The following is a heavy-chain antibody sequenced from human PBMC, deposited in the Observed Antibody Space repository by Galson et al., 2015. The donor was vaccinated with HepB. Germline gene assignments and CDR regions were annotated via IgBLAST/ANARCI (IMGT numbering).Heavy chain of an antibody. Sequence: SLRLSCAASGFTFSSYSMNWVRQAPGKGLEWVSSISSSSSYIYYADSVKGRFTISRDNAKNSLYLQMNSLRAEDTAVYYCARGGYSSGLCDYWGQGTLVTVSS. V-gene: IGHV3-21*01. CDR2: ISSSSSYI. J-gene: IGHJ4*02. CDR3: ARGGYSSGLCDY. D-gene: IGHD6-19*01. CDR1: GFTFSSYS.